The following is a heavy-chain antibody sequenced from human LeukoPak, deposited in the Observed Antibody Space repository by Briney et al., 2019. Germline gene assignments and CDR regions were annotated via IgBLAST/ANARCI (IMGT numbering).Heavy chain of an antibody. D-gene: IGHD3-16*02. CDR3: ARDDRAYDYVWGSYRYGL. Sequence: ASVKVSCKASGYTFTSYDINWVRQATGQGLEWMGWMNPNSGNTGYAQKFQGRVTMTRDTSISTAYMELSRLRSDDTAVYYCARDDRAYDYVWGSYRYGLWGQGTLVTVSS. J-gene: IGHJ4*02. V-gene: IGHV1-8*02. CDR1: GYTFTSYD. CDR2: MNPNSGNT.